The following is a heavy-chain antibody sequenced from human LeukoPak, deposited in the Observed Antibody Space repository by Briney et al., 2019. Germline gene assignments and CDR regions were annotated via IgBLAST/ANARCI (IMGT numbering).Heavy chain of an antibody. CDR3: ARGSLHYYGSGSYYWDFDY. J-gene: IGHJ4*02. CDR1: GYTFTSYD. D-gene: IGHD3-10*01. Sequence: ASVKVSCKASGYTFTSYDINWVRQATGQGLEWMGWMNPNSGNTGYAQKFQGRVTMTRNTSISTAHMELSRLRSEDTAVYYCARGSLHYYGSGSYYWDFDYLGQGTLVTVSS. CDR2: MNPNSGNT. V-gene: IGHV1-8*01.